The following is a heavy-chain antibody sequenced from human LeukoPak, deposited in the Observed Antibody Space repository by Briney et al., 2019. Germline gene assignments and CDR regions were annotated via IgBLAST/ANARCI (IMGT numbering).Heavy chain of an antibody. CDR3: ARDPFSLDTGGAFDI. J-gene: IGHJ3*02. V-gene: IGHV1-2*02. D-gene: IGHD5-18*01. CDR2: INPNSGGT. Sequence: ASVKVSCKASGYTFTGYYMHRVRQAPGQGLEWMGWINPNSGGTNYAQKFQGRVTMTRDTSISTAYMELSRLRSDDTAVYYCARDPFSLDTGGAFDIWGQGTMVTVSS. CDR1: GYTFTGYY.